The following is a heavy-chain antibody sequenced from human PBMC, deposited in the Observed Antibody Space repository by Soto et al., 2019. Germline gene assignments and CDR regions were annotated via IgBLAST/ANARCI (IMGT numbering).Heavy chain of an antibody. J-gene: IGHJ4*02. CDR3: ARNGGRVVEVAGAYFDY. CDR2: INHSGST. V-gene: IGHV4-34*01. CDR1: GGSFSGYY. D-gene: IGHD2-15*01. Sequence: QVQLQQWGAGLLKPSETLSLTCALYGGSFSGYYWSWIRQPPGKGLEWIGEINHSGSTNYNPSLKSRVPTSVDTSKNQFSLKLSSLTAADTAVYYCARNGGRVVEVAGAYFDYWGQGTLVTVSS.